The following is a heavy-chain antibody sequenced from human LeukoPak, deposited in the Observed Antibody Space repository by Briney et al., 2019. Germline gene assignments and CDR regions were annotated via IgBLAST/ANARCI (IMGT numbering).Heavy chain of an antibody. J-gene: IGHJ6*03. CDR3: AKGHRQHNSSWFLRLYCYDVDV. D-gene: IGHD6-13*01. CDR2: IRSDRSNK. V-gene: IGHV3-30*02. CDR1: GFTFSSYG. Sequence: PGASLKLSCKASGFTFSSYGMHWVRQAPGQGLEWMAFIRSDRSNKYYAHYVKGRFTITRDNSKNTLYLQMNSLRAEDTAAYYCAKGHRQHNSSWFLRLYCYDVDVWGKGTTVTISS.